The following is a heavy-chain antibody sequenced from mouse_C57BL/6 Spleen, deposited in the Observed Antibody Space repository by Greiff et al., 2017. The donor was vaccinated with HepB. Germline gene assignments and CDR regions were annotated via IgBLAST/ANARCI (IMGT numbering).Heavy chain of an antibody. CDR3: ARGHLDY. J-gene: IGHJ2*01. V-gene: IGHV5-4*01. CDR2: ISDGGSYT. Sequence: EVQLVESGGGLVKPGGSLKLSCAASGFTFSSYAMSWVRQTPEKRLEWVATISDGGSYTYYPDNVKGRFTISRDNAKNNLYLQMSHLKSEDTAMYYCARGHLDYWGQGTTLTVSS. CDR1: GFTFSSYA.